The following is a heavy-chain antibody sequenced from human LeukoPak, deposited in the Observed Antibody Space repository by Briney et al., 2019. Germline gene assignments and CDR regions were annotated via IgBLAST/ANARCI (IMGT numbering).Heavy chain of an antibody. V-gene: IGHV3-33*01. CDR3: AREGKVGAGTFDY. Sequence: GGSLRLSCAASGFTFSSYGMHWVRQAPGKGLEWVAVIWYDGSNKYYADSVKGRFTISRDNSKNTLYLQMNSLRAEDTAVYYCAREGKVGAGTFDYWGQGTLVTVSP. CDR2: IWYDGSNK. D-gene: IGHD6-13*01. CDR1: GFTFSSYG. J-gene: IGHJ4*02.